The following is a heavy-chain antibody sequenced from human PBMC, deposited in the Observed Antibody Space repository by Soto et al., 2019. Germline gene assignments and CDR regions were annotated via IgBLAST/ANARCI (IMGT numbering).Heavy chain of an antibody. J-gene: IGHJ6*02. CDR3: ARVVLSSSPTTQYYYYGMDV. CDR2: IYYSGST. D-gene: IGHD6-6*01. V-gene: IGHV4-59*01. CDR1: GGSISSYY. Sequence: SETLSLTCTVSGGSISSYYWSWIRQPPGKGLEWIGYIYYSGSTNYNPSLKSRVTISVDTSKNQFSLKLSSVTAADTAVYYCARVVLSSSPTTQYYYYGMDVWGQGTTVTVSS.